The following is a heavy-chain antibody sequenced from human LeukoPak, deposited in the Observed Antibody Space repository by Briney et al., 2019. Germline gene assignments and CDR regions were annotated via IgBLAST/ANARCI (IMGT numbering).Heavy chain of an antibody. D-gene: IGHD3-3*01. CDR3: ARAWVDTIFGVVIHNYFDY. CDR2: ISTDGKST. J-gene: IGHJ4*02. CDR1: GFTFSNYW. Sequence: GGSLRLSCVASGFTFSNYWMLWVRQAPGKGLMWVSLISTDGKSTRYAESVKGRFTISRDNAKNSLYLQMNSLRAEDTAVYYCARAWVDTIFGVVIHNYFDYWGQGTLVTVSS. V-gene: IGHV3-74*01.